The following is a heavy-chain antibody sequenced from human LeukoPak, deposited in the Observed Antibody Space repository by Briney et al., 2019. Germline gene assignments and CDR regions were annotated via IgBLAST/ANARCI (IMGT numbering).Heavy chain of an antibody. V-gene: IGHV4-39*01. J-gene: IGHJ4*02. CDR1: GGSISSSSYY. CDR2: IYYSGST. CDR3: ARRVNRWEPFDY. Sequence: SETLSLTCTVSGGSISSSSYYWGWIRQPPGKGLEWIGSIYYSGSTYYNPSLKSRVTISVDTSKNQFSLKLSSVTAADTAVYYCARRVNRWEPFDYWGQGTLVTVSS. D-gene: IGHD1-26*01.